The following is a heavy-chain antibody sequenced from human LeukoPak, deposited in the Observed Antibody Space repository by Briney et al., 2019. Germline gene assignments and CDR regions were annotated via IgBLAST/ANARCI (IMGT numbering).Heavy chain of an antibody. CDR3: ARGYCSGGSCCSNWFDP. J-gene: IGHJ5*02. Sequence: GESLKISCKGSGYRFISYWIGWVRQMPGKGLEWMGIIYPGDSDTRYSPSFQGQVTISADKSISTAYLQWSSLKASDTAMYYCARGYCSGGSCCSNWFDPWGQGTLVTVSS. CDR2: IYPGDSDT. CDR1: GYRFISYW. V-gene: IGHV5-51*01. D-gene: IGHD2-15*01.